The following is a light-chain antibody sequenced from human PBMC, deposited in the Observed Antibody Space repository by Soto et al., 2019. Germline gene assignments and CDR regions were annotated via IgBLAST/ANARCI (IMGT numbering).Light chain of an antibody. CDR3: QQYNSYSPT. CDR1: QGISNY. CDR2: AAS. V-gene: IGKV1-9*01. Sequence: DVQLTQSPSFLSASVGDRVTITFRASQGISNYLAWYQHKPGKAPKLLIYAASTLQSGVPSRFSGSGSGTEFTLTISSLQPDDFATYYCQQYNSYSPTFGQGTKVDI. J-gene: IGKJ1*01.